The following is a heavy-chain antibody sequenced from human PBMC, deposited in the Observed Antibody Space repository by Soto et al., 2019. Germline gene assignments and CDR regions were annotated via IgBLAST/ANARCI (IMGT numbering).Heavy chain of an antibody. J-gene: IGHJ6*02. V-gene: IGHV1-2*02. CDR1: GYTFTGYY. CDR3: APTCAFGGSTKWCMDV. Sequence: ASVKVSCKASGYTFTGYYMHWVRQAPGQGLEWMAWINPNNGGTRYAQKFQGRLTLTRDTSISTAYMELSRLTPDDTAVYYCAPTCAFGGSTKWCMDVWGHGTTVTVSS. D-gene: IGHD3-3*01. CDR2: INPNNGGT.